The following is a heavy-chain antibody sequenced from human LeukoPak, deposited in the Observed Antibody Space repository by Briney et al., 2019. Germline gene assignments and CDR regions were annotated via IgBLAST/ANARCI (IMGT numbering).Heavy chain of an antibody. CDR2: IYYSGST. J-gene: IGHJ4*02. CDR1: GGSISSSSYY. CDR3: ARLGRYYYDSSGYLSAIDY. V-gene: IGHV4-39*01. Sequence: SETLSLTCTVSGGSISSSSYYWGWIRQPPGKGLEWIGSIYYSGSTYYNPSLKSRVTISVDTSKNQFFLKLSSVTAADTAVYYCARLGRYYYDSSGYLSAIDYWGQGTLVTVSS. D-gene: IGHD3-22*01.